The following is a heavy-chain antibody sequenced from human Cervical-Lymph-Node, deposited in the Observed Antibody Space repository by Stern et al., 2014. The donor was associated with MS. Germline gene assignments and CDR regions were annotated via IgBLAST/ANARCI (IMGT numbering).Heavy chain of an antibody. D-gene: IGHD6-19*01. J-gene: IGHJ4*02. Sequence: QVQLQESGPGLVKPSETLSLTCTVSGGSISSYYWSWIRQPPGKGLEWIGYMDYSGSTNYNPSLKSRVTISVDTSQNQFSPKLHPVTAADTAVYYCARLLVPMAGFDYWGQGTLVTVSS. V-gene: IGHV4-59*08. CDR2: MDYSGST. CDR1: GGSISSYY. CDR3: ARLLVPMAGFDY.